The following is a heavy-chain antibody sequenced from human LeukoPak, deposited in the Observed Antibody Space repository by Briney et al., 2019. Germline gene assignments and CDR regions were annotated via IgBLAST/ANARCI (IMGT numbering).Heavy chain of an antibody. CDR3: ARVPARNWNYPFDY. CDR1: GYTFTGYY. Sequence: VASVKVSCKASGYTFTGYYMHWVRQAPGQGLEWMGWINPNSGGTNYAQKFQGRVTMTRDTSISTAYMELSRLRSDDTAVYYCARVPARNWNYPFDYWGQGTLVTVSS. V-gene: IGHV1-2*02. CDR2: INPNSGGT. J-gene: IGHJ4*02. D-gene: IGHD1-7*01.